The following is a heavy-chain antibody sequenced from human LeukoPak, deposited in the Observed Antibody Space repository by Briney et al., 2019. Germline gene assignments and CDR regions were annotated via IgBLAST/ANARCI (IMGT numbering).Heavy chain of an antibody. V-gene: IGHV1-8*01. Sequence: GASVKVSCKASGYTFTSYDINWVRQAAGQGLEWMGWMNPNSGSTGYAQKFQVRVTITRNTSISTAYMELSSLRSEDTAVYYCARGRVQLWLRNYYYYYMDVWGKGTTVTVSS. CDR2: MNPNSGST. CDR3: ARGRVQLWLRNYYYYYMDV. CDR1: GYTFTSYD. J-gene: IGHJ6*03. D-gene: IGHD5-18*01.